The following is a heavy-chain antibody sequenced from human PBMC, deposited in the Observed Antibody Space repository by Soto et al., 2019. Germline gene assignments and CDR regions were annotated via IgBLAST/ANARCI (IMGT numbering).Heavy chain of an antibody. CDR2: IVVGSGNT. Sequence: ASVKVSCKASGFTFTSSAVQWVRQARGQRLEWIGWIVVGSGNTNYAQKFQERVTITRDVSTSTACMELSSLRSEDTAVYYCAADMNYDYVWGSYRLDYWGQGTLVTVSS. V-gene: IGHV1-58*01. CDR1: GFTFTSSA. CDR3: AADMNYDYVWGSYRLDY. J-gene: IGHJ4*02. D-gene: IGHD3-16*02.